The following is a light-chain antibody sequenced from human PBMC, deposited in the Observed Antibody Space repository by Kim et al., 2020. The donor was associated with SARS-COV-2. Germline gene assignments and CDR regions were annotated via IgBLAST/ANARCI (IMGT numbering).Light chain of an antibody. J-gene: IGKJ1*01. V-gene: IGKV3-20*01. CDR3: QQYGSSPPWT. CDR2: GAS. CDR1: QTISSNY. Sequence: PGERATLSCRASQTISSNYLAWYQQKPGQAPRLLIYGASNRATGIPDRVSGSGSGTDFTLTISRLEPEDVAVYFCQQYGSSPPWTFGQGTKV.